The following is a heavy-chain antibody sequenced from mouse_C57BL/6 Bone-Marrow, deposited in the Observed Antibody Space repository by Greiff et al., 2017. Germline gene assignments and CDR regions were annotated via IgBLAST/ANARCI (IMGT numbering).Heavy chain of an antibody. CDR2: IDPANGNT. Sequence: VQLQQSVAELVRPGASVKLSCPASGFNITNTYMHWVKQRPEQGLEWIGRIDPANGNTKYAPKFPGKATITTDTSSNTAYLQLSSLTSYDTAIYDSAGDGYYVLGYCDVWGTGTTVTVSS. CDR1: GFNITNTY. V-gene: IGHV14-3*01. CDR3: AGDGYYVLGYCDV. J-gene: IGHJ1*03. D-gene: IGHD2-3*01.